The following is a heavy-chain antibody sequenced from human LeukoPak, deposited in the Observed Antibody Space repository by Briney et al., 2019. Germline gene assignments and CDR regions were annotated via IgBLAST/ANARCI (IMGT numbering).Heavy chain of an antibody. CDR3: ARPRGVKSKFMGTAFDI. Sequence: SETLSLTCTVSGGAISSYYWSWIRQPAGKGLEWIGRIYTSGSTNYNPSLKSRVTISVDTSKNQFSLKLSSVTAADTAVYYCARPRGVKSKFMGTAFDIWGQGTMVTVSS. CDR1: GGAISSYY. V-gene: IGHV4-4*07. J-gene: IGHJ3*02. CDR2: IYTSGST. D-gene: IGHD1-1*01.